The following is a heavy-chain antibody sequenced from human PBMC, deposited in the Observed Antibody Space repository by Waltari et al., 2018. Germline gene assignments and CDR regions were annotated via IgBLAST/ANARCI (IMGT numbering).Heavy chain of an antibody. D-gene: IGHD3-10*01. CDR3: ATGRITMVRGVRFYYYYGMDV. Sequence: QVQLVQSGAEVKKPGASVKVSCKVSGYTLTELSMHWVRQAPGKGLEWMGGFDPEDGETIYAQKFQGRVTMTEETSTDTAYMELSSLRSEDTAVYYCATGRITMVRGVRFYYYYGMDVWGQGTTVTVSS. CDR2: FDPEDGET. V-gene: IGHV1-24*01. J-gene: IGHJ6*02. CDR1: GYTLTELS.